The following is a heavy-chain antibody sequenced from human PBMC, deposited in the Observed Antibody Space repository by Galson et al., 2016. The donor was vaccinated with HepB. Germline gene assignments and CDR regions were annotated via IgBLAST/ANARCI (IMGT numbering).Heavy chain of an antibody. Sequence: SLRLSCAASGFTFSDYYMSWIRQAPGEGLVWVSYISSSGNSIYYADSVKGRFTISRDNAKNSLYLQMNSLRAEDTAVYYCARDHLSFNHDNGMDVWGQGTTVTVSS. CDR3: ARDHLSFNHDNGMDV. CDR1: GFTFSDYY. J-gene: IGHJ6*02. V-gene: IGHV3-11*01. CDR2: ISSSGNSI. D-gene: IGHD1-14*01.